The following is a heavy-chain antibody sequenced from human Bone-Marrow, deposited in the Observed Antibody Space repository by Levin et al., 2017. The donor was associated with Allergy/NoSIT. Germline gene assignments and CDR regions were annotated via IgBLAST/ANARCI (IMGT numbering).Heavy chain of an antibody. V-gene: IGHV1-2*06. D-gene: IGHD4-17*01. Sequence: GESLKISCKASGYTFTDYYMHWVRQAPGQGLEWMGRINPNNGGTIFAQEFQGRVTMTSDTSISTAYMELRGLRSDDTAMYYCARVYDYGDYIIPFDLWGRGTLVAVSS. CDR3: ARVYDYGDYIIPFDL. CDR1: GYTFTDYY. CDR2: INPNNGGT. J-gene: IGHJ2*01.